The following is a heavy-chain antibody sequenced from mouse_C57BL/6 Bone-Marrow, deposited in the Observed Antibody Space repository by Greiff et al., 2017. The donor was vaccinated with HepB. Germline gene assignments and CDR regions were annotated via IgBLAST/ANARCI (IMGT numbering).Heavy chain of an antibody. V-gene: IGHV1-52*01. CDR1: GYTFTSYW. J-gene: IGHJ3*01. Sequence: QVQLQQPGAELVRPGSSVKLSCKASGYTFTSYWMHWVKQRPIQGLEWIGNIDPSDSETHYNQKFKDKATLTVDKSSSTAYMQLSSLTSEDSAVYYCARSYSNPSWFAYWGQGTVVTVSA. CDR2: IDPSDSET. CDR3: ARSYSNPSWFAY. D-gene: IGHD2-5*01.